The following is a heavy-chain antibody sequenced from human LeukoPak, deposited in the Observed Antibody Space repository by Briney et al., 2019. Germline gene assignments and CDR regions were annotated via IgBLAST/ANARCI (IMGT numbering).Heavy chain of an antibody. D-gene: IGHD3-16*01. CDR3: ARRRGISFDY. J-gene: IGHJ4*02. CDR1: GGSISSYY. CDR2: IYYSGST. Sequence: SETLSLTCTVSGGSISSYYWSWIRQPPGKGLEWIGYIYYSGSTNYNPSLKSRVTISVDTSKNQFSLKLSSVTAAETAVYYCARRRGISFDYWGQGTLVTVSS. V-gene: IGHV4-59*08.